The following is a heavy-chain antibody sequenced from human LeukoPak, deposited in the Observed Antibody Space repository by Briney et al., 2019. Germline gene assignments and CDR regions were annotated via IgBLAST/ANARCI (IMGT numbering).Heavy chain of an antibody. Sequence: GGSLRLSWAASGFTFSSYSMHWVRQAPGKGLEWVAFIRYDGSNKYYADSVKGRFTISRDNSKNTLHLQMNTLRAEDTAVYYCASRIATAVSVDYWGQGTLVTVSS. V-gene: IGHV3-30*02. D-gene: IGHD6-13*01. CDR2: IRYDGSNK. J-gene: IGHJ4*02. CDR3: ASRIATAVSVDY. CDR1: GFTFSSYS.